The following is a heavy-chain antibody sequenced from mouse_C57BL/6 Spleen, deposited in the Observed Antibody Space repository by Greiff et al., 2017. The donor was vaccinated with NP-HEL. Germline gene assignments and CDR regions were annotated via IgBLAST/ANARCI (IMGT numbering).Heavy chain of an antibody. CDR2: ISYSGST. J-gene: IGHJ1*03. CDR3: ERRVLYYGSSYGYCDV. Sequence: EVQLQQSGPGMVKPSQSLSLTCTVTGYSITSGYDWHWIRHFPGNKLEWMGYISYSGSTNYNPSLKSRISITHDTSKNHFFLKSSSVTTEDTATYYGERRVLYYGSSYGYCDVWGTGTTVTVSS. CDR1: GYSITSGYD. D-gene: IGHD1-1*01. V-gene: IGHV3-1*01.